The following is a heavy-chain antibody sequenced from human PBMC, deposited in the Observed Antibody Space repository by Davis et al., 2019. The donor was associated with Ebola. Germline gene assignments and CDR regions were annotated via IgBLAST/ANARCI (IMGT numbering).Heavy chain of an antibody. D-gene: IGHD5-18*01. CDR3: ARGEKWAAIYYYYYGMDV. CDR1: GFSFFGYF. CDR2: INPNDGGT. J-gene: IGHJ6*04. V-gene: IGHV1-2*06. Sequence: ASVKVSCKASGFSFFGYFIHWVRQAPGQGLEWMGRINPNDGGTDYAQEFQGRVTMTRDTSIGTTYMELSRLKSGDTAVYYCARGEKWAAIYYYYYGMDVWGKGTTVTVSS.